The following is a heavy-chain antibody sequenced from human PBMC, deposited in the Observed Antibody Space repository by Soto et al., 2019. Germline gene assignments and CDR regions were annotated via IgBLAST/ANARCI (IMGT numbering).Heavy chain of an antibody. D-gene: IGHD4-17*01. CDR1: GFSFSNYN. J-gene: IGHJ3*02. CDR3: IKDYGRAFDI. CDR2: ISSSSGYI. Sequence: EVQLVESGGGLVKPGGSLRLSCAASGFSFSNYNMNWVRQAPGKGPEWVSSISSSSGYIYYADSVKGRFTISRDNTKNSLLLQMNSLRAEDTAVYDCIKDYGRAFDIWGQGTMVTVS. V-gene: IGHV3-21*01.